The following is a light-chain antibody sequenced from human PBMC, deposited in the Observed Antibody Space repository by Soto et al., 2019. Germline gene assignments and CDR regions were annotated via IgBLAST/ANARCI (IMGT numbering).Light chain of an antibody. J-gene: IGKJ4*01. CDR1: QSISSW. Sequence: DIQMTQSPSTLSASVGDRVTITCRASQSISSWLAWYQQKPGKAPKLLIYDASSRATGIPDRFSGSGSGTDFTLTISRLEPEDFAVYYCQHYGSSPPLTFGGGTKVEIK. V-gene: IGKV1-5*01. CDR3: QHYGSSPPLT. CDR2: DAS.